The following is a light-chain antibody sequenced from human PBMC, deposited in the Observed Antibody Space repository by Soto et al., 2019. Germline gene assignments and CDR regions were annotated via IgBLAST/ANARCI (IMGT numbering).Light chain of an antibody. Sequence: DLQRNPAPSTLCASVLDSVTITCRASQSISSWLAWYQQKPGKAPKLLIYKASSLESGVPARFSGSGSGADFTLTISSLQPEDFATYYCQQYNTYPHTFGQGTRLEIK. CDR2: KAS. V-gene: IGKV1-5*03. CDR3: QQYNTYPHT. J-gene: IGKJ5*01. CDR1: QSISSW.